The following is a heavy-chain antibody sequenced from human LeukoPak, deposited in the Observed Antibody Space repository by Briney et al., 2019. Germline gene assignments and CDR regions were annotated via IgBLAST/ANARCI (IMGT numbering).Heavy chain of an antibody. V-gene: IGHV3-7*01. CDR1: GFTFSSYW. CDR2: IEQDGSEK. Sequence: SGGSLRLSCAASGFTFSSYWMSWVRQAPGKGLEWVANIEQDGSEKYYVDSVKGRFTISRDNAKNSLYLQMNSLRAEDTAVYYCARSGGLDGDYFDYWGQGTLVTVSS. D-gene: IGHD3-16*01. J-gene: IGHJ4*02. CDR3: ARSGGLDGDYFDY.